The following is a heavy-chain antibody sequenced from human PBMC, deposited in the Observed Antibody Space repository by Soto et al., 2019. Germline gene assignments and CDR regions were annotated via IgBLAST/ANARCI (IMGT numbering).Heavy chain of an antibody. V-gene: IGHV4-34*01. D-gene: IGHD2-21*01. CDR3: ARGGISHWAYFYYMDV. Sequence: SETMSLTCVVSGGSLSDYFWSWIRQPPGMALEWIGEINHLGSINYNPSLKSRVTMSVDTSKNQFSLTLNSVTAADTATYYCARGGISHWAYFYYMDVWDRGTTVTSP. J-gene: IGHJ6*03. CDR1: GGSLSDYF. CDR2: INHLGSI.